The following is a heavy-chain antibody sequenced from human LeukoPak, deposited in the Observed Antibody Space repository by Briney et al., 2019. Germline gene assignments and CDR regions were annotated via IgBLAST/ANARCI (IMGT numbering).Heavy chain of an antibody. D-gene: IGHD5-24*01. CDR1: GGSISSYY. Sequence: SETLSLTCTVSGGSISSYYWSWIRQPAGKGLESIGHISTSGSTNYNPSLKSRVTMSVDTSKNQFSLKLSSVTAADTAVYYCARDGEEMATIGYWGQGTLVTVSS. CDR2: ISTSGST. V-gene: IGHV4-4*07. CDR3: ARDGEEMATIGY. J-gene: IGHJ4*02.